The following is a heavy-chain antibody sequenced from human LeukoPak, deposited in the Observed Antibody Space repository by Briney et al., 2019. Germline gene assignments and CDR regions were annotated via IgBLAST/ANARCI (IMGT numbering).Heavy chain of an antibody. CDR2: ISTSGTST. D-gene: IGHD6-6*01. J-gene: IGHJ4*02. CDR1: GFTFSSYA. CDR3: ARGTLPAARYFDY. V-gene: IGHV3-23*01. Sequence: GGSLRLSCAASGFTFSSYAMSWVRQAPGKGLEWVSAISTSGTSTYYADSVKGRFTISRDSSRNTLFLQMNGLRADDTAVYYCARGTLPAARYFDYWGQGTLVTVSS.